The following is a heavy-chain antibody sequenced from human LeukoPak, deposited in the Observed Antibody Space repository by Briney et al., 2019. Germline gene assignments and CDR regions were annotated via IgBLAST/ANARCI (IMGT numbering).Heavy chain of an antibody. V-gene: IGHV3-7*01. D-gene: IGHD4-11*01. CDR1: GFTFSSYW. CDR2: IKQDGSEK. CDR3: ARHDGNPSGGYSNYFDY. J-gene: IGHJ4*02. Sequence: GGSLRLSCAASGFTFSSYWMSWVRQAPGKGLEWVANIKQDGSEKYYMDSVKGRFTISRDNAKNSLYLQMNSLRAEDTAVYYCARHDGNPSGGYSNYFDYWGQGTLVTVSS.